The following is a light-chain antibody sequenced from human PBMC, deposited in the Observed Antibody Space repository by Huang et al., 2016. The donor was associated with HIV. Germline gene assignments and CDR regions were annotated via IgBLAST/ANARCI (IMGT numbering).Light chain of an antibody. V-gene: IGKV1-5*01. J-gene: IGKJ1*01. CDR2: DAS. Sequence: DIQMTQSPSTLSASVGDRVTITCRASQSISSWLAWYQQKPGKAPKLLIYDASSLESGVPSRFSGSGSGTEFTLTINSLQPENLATYYCQQYNSYPWTFGQGTKVEVK. CDR3: QQYNSYPWT. CDR1: QSISSW.